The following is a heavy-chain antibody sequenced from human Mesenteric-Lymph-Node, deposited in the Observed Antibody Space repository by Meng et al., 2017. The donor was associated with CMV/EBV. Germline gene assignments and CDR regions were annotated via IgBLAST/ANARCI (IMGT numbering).Heavy chain of an antibody. Sequence: QITLMESGPTRVKPTQTLTLTCTFSGFSLSTSGVGVGWIRQPPGKALEWLALIYWDDDKRHSPSLKSRLTITKDTSKNQVVLTMTNMDPVDTATYYCAHSSGIAAAGPFYFDYWGQGTLVTVSS. D-gene: IGHD6-13*01. CDR2: IYWDDDK. V-gene: IGHV2-5*02. CDR3: AHSSGIAAAGPFYFDY. J-gene: IGHJ4*02. CDR1: GFSLSTSGVG.